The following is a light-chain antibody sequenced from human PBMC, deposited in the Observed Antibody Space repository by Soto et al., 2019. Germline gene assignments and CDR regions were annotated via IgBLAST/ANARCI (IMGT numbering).Light chain of an antibody. CDR2: DAS. CDR3: QQYNSYWT. CDR1: QIMGGW. Sequence: DIQMTQSPSTLSPSVGDRVAITCRGSQIMGGWLAWYQQNPGKAAKFLIVDASSLESGVPSRFSGSGCRTEFTVTAINLQPGDFATYYCQQYNSYWTFGQGTKVDIK. J-gene: IGKJ1*01. V-gene: IGKV1-5*01.